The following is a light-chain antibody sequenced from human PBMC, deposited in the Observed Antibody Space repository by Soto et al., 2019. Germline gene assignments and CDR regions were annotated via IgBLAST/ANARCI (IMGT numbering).Light chain of an antibody. CDR1: QSISSW. J-gene: IGKJ1*01. CDR2: RAS. Sequence: DIQMTQSPSTLSASVGDRVTITCRASQSISSWLTWYQLKPGKAPKVVIFRASTLEPGVPSRFSGSRSGTEFTLTISSLQPDDFATYYCQHYKNYSWTFGQGTKVEIK. CDR3: QHYKNYSWT. V-gene: IGKV1-5*03.